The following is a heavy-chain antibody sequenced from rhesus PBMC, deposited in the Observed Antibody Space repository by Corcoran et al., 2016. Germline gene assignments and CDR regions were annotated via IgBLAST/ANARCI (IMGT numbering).Heavy chain of an antibody. V-gene: IGHV4-127*01. D-gene: IGHD3-3*01. CDR3: AREGLQYLDWLSYFDY. CDR2: IGGRGSPT. J-gene: IGHJ4*01. CDR1: GYSISSGYG. Sequence: QVQLQESGPGLVKPSETLSLTCAVSGYSISSGYGWSWIRQPPGKGLEWIGYIGGRGSPTKYKPSLKSRVTISKDTSKTQFSLKLSSVTAADTAVYYCAREGLQYLDWLSYFDYWGQGVLVTVSS.